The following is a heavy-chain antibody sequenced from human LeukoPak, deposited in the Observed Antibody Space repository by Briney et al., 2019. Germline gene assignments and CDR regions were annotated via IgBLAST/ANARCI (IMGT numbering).Heavy chain of an antibody. CDR2: IYYSGST. D-gene: IGHD4-23*01. Sequence: SETLSLTCTVSGGSISSYYWSWIRQPPGKGLEWIGFIYYSGSTFYNPSLKSRVTISVDTSKNQFSLKLTSVTAADTAVYYCARAPLYGGHADWFDPWGQGTLVTVSS. J-gene: IGHJ5*02. V-gene: IGHV4-59*06. CDR3: ARAPLYGGHADWFDP. CDR1: GGSISSYY.